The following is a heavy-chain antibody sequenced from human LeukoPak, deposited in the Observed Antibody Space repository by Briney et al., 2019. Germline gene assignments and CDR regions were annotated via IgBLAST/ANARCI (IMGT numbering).Heavy chain of an antibody. D-gene: IGHD6-19*01. CDR1: GYTVTGYY. V-gene: IGHV1-2*02. J-gene: IGHJ4*02. CDR3: ARGSGWSSSFDY. Sequence: ASVEVSCKASGYTVTGYYMHWGPQSPGHGLEGLGWINPNSGGTNHAQRFQGRVTMTRDTSISTAYMELSRLRSDDTAVYYCARGSGWSSSFDYWGQGTLVTVSS. CDR2: INPNSGGT.